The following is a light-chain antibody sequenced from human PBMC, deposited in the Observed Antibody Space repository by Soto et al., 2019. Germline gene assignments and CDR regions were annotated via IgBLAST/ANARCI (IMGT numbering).Light chain of an antibody. Sequence: QSALTQPASVSGSPGQSITISCTGTSSDVGSYNYVSWYQQNPGKAPKLIIHDVSNRPSGVSNRFSGSKSGNTASLPISGLQAEDEANYYCSSYTSTNTLIFGGGTTLTV. V-gene: IGLV2-14*01. CDR3: SSYTSTNTLI. CDR1: SSDVGSYNY. J-gene: IGLJ2*01. CDR2: DVS.